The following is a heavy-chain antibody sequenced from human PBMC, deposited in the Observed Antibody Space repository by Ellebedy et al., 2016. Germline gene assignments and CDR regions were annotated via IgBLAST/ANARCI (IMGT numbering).Heavy chain of an antibody. CDR2: IWYDGSNK. V-gene: IGHV3-33*01. CDR3: ASAMSGSGWYE. D-gene: IGHD6-19*01. Sequence: GESLKISCAASGFTFSSYGMHWVRQAPGKGLEWVAVIWYDGSNKYYADSVKGRFTISRDNSKNTLYLQMNSLRAEDTAVYYCASAMSGSGWYEWGQGTLVTVSS. J-gene: IGHJ4*02. CDR1: GFTFSSYG.